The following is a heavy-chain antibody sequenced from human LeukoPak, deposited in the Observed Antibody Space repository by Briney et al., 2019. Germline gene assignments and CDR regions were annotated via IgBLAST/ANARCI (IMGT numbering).Heavy chain of an antibody. CDR2: ISYDGSNK. V-gene: IGHV3-30*04. CDR3: AREGQQLYYFDY. J-gene: IGHJ4*02. D-gene: IGHD6-13*01. Sequence: PGGSLRLSCAASGFTFSSYAMHWVRQAPGKGLEWVAVISYDGSNKYYADSVKGRFTISRDNSKNTLYLQMNSLRAEDTAVYYWAREGQQLYYFDYWGQGTLVTVSS. CDR1: GFTFSSYA.